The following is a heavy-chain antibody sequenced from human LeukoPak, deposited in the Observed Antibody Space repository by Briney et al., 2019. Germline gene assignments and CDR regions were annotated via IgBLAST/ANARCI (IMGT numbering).Heavy chain of an antibody. J-gene: IGHJ6*03. V-gene: IGHV3-53*01. Sequence: GGSLRLSCTVSGFTVSSNSMSWVRQAPGKGLEWVSFIYSDNTHYSDSVKGRFTISRDNSKNTLYLQMNSLRAEDTAVYYCASGVVIYYYYMDVWGKGTTVTVSS. D-gene: IGHD3-3*01. CDR1: GFTVSSNS. CDR3: ASGVVIYYYYMDV. CDR2: IYSDNT.